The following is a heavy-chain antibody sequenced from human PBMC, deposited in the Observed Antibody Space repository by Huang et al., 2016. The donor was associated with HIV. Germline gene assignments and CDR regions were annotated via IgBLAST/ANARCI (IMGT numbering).Heavy chain of an antibody. CDR3: AAGFDTYYDI. CDR1: GYTLTELS. Sequence: QVQLVQSGAEVKKPGASVKVSCKVSGYTLTELSIHWVRQAPGKGLEWMGGFAPDQGETSYEQNVQGRVTMTEDTATDTSYMELHSLRPEDTAVYYCAAGFDTYYDIWGQGTMVIASS. J-gene: IGHJ3*02. CDR2: FAPDQGET. D-gene: IGHD2-21*01. V-gene: IGHV1-24*01.